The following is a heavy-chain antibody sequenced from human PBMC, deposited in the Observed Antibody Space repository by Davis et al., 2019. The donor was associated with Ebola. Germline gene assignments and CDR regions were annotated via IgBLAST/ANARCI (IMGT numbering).Heavy chain of an antibody. V-gene: IGHV3-30-3*02. CDR1: GFTFSSYA. J-gene: IGHJ4*02. CDR3: AKMNTGLGFDY. CDR2: ISYDGSNK. D-gene: IGHD4-11*01. Sequence: GGSLRLSCAASGFTFSSYAMHWVRQAPGKGLEWVAVISYDGSNKYYADSVKGRFTISRDNSKNTLYLQMNSLRAEDTAVYFCAKMNTGLGFDYWGQGTQVTVSS.